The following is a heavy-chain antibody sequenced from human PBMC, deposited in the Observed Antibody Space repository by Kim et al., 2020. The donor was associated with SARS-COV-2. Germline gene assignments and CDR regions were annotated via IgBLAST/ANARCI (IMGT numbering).Heavy chain of an antibody. Sequence: SETLSLTCTVSGGSINSGGYYWNWIRQHPGKGLEWIGYIYYTGSTYYNPSLKSRLSLSIDTSKNQFSLRLSSVTAADTAMYYCARDQTPYAFDIWGQGTMVTVSS. CDR2: IYYTGST. CDR1: GGSINSGGYY. J-gene: IGHJ3*02. V-gene: IGHV4-31*03. CDR3: ARDQTPYAFDI.